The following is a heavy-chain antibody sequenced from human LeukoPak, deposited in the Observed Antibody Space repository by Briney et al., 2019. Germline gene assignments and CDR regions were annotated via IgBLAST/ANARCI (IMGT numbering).Heavy chain of an antibody. CDR2: INSDGSST. D-gene: IGHD3-3*01. J-gene: IGHJ4*02. V-gene: IGHV3-74*01. Sequence: GGSLRLSCAASGFTFSSYWMHWVRQAQGKGLVWVSRINSDGSSTSYADSVKGRFTISRDNAKNTLYLQMNSLRAEDTAVYYCARASYYDFWSGYYFDYWGQGTLVTVSS. CDR3: ARASYYDFWSGYYFDY. CDR1: GFTFSSYW.